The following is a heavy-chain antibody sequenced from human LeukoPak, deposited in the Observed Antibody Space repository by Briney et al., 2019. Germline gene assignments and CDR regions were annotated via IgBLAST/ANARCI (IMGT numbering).Heavy chain of an antibody. CDR2: IYPNNGAT. CDR3: ARDGPAQMVEFDY. J-gene: IGHJ4*02. Sequence: ASVKASCKASGYTFSGTGWYLYWLRQAPGQGLECMGWIYPNNGATAYAQKFQGRVAMTRDTSISTAYMELRRLRPDDTAVYYCARDGPAQMVEFDYWGQGTLVTVSS. V-gene: IGHV1-2*02. CDR1: GYTFSGTGWY. D-gene: IGHD3-10*01.